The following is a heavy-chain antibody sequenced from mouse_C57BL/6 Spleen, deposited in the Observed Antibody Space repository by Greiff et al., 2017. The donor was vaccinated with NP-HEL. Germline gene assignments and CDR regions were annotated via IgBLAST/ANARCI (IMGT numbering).Heavy chain of an antibody. V-gene: IGHV1-50*01. CDR3: ARSYYGNYNYAMDY. Sequence: VQLQQPGAELVKPGASVKLSCKASGYTFTSYWMQWVKQRPGQGLEWIGEIDPSDSYTNYNQKFKGKATLTVDTSSSTAYMQLSSLTSEDSAVYYCARSYYGNYNYAMDYWGQGTSVTVSS. CDR1: GYTFTSYW. CDR2: IDPSDSYT. J-gene: IGHJ4*01. D-gene: IGHD2-10*01.